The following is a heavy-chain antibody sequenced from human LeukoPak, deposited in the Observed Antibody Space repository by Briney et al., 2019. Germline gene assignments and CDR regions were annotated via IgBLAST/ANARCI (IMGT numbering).Heavy chain of an antibody. Sequence: GGSLRLSCAASGFTFDDYGMSWVRQAPGKGLEWVSVIYSGGSTYYADSVKGRFTISRDNSKNTLYLQMNSLRAEDTAVYYCARVYWNSPNDYWGQGTLVTVSS. CDR2: IYSGGST. V-gene: IGHV3-53*01. D-gene: IGHD1-7*01. CDR1: GFTFDDYG. CDR3: ARVYWNSPNDY. J-gene: IGHJ4*02.